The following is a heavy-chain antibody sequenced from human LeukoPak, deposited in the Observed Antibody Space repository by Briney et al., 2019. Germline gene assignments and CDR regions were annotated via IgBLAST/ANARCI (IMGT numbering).Heavy chain of an antibody. CDR1: GGSISSYY. V-gene: IGHV4-4*07. CDR3: ARDLTYYDFWSGYYTEDNYYGMDV. CDR2: IYTSGST. D-gene: IGHD3-3*01. Sequence: PSETLSLTCTVSGGSISSYYWSWIRQPAGKGLEWIGRIYTSGSTNYNPSLKSRVTMSVDTSKNQFSLKLSSVTAADTAVYYCARDLTYYDFWSGYYTEDNYYGMDVWGQGTTVTVSS. J-gene: IGHJ6*02.